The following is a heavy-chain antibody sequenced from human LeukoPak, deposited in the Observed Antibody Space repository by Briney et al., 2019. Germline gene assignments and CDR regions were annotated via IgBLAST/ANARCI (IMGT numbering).Heavy chain of an antibody. V-gene: IGHV4-4*07. D-gene: IGHD5-18*01. CDR3: ARAGFFTSVTQEFDP. CDR1: GCSISSYY. J-gene: IGHJ5*02. CDR2: IYTSGST. Sequence: SETLSLTCTVSGCSISSYYWSWIRQPAGKGLEWIGRIYTSGSTNYNPSLKSRVTMPVDTTKNQLSLKLSSVTAADTAVYYWARAGFFTSVTQEFDPWGQGTLVTVSS.